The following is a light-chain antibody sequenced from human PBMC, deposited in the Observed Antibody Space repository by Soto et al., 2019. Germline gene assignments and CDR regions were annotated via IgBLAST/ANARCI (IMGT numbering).Light chain of an antibody. V-gene: IGKV3-11*01. J-gene: IGKJ4*01. Sequence: EIVLTQSPATLSLSPGERATLSCRATHSVNNYLAWYQQKPGQAPRLLIFDVSNRTTGIPARFSGSGSGTDFTLTISSREPEDSAVYFCQQRRSWPWLTFGGGTRVEIK. CDR1: HSVNNY. CDR3: QQRRSWPWLT. CDR2: DVS.